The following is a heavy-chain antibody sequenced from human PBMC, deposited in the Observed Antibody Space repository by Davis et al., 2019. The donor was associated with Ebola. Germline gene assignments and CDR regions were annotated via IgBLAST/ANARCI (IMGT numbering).Heavy chain of an antibody. CDR1: GYTFTDYF. D-gene: IGHD6-6*01. CDR2: VNSKSAAT. Sequence: ASVKVSCKASGYTFTDYFIHWVRQAPGQGLEWMGRVNSKSAATNYAQRFQGRVTMTRDTSISTTYMDLSRLRSDDTAVYYCAREIAARPWYFDLWGRGTLVTVSS. V-gene: IGHV1-2*06. CDR3: AREIAARPWYFDL. J-gene: IGHJ2*01.